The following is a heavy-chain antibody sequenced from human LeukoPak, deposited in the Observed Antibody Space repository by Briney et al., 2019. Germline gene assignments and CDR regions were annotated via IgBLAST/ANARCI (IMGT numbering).Heavy chain of an antibody. V-gene: IGHV4-4*07. CDR3: ARDTHRRKGAFDI. CDR1: GGSISSYY. Sequence: SETLSLTCTVSGGSISSYYWSWLRQPAGKGLEWIGRTYTSGSTNYNPSLKSRVTMSVDTSKNQFSLKLSSVTAADTAVYYCARDTHRRKGAFDIWGQGTMVTVSS. J-gene: IGHJ3*02. CDR2: TYTSGST.